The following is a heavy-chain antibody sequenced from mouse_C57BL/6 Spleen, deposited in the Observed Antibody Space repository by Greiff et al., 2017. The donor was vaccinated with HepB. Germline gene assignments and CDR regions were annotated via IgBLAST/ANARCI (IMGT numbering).Heavy chain of an antibody. Sequence: VQLQEPGAELVMPGASVKLSCKASGYTFTSYWMHWVKQRPGQGLEWIGEIDPSDSYTNYNQKFKGKSTLTVDKSSSTAYMQLSSLTSEDSAVYYCARLGYWDVGFAYWGQGTLVTVSA. D-gene: IGHD4-1*01. J-gene: IGHJ3*01. V-gene: IGHV1-69*01. CDR2: IDPSDSYT. CDR3: ARLGYWDVGFAY. CDR1: GYTFTSYW.